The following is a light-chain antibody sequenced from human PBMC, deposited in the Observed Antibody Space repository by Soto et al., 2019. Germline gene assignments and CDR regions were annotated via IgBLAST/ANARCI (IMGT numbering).Light chain of an antibody. Sequence: QSVLTQPASVSGSPGQPITISCSGTTSDVGTFGLVSWFQQHPGKAPKLMIYEGSKRPAGVFKRFSGSKSGDTASLTISGLQAEDEADYYCSSYAGSTTFYVFGTGTKVTVL. J-gene: IGLJ1*01. CDR2: EGS. V-gene: IGLV2-23*01. CDR1: TSDVGTFGL. CDR3: SSYAGSTTFYV.